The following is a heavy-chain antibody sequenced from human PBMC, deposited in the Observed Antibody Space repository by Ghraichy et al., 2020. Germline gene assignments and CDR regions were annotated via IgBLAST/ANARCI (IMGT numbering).Heavy chain of an antibody. CDR1: GFTFSSYA. Sequence: GGSLRLSCAASGFTFSSYAMSWVRQAPGKGLEWVSAISGSGGSTYYADSVKGRFTISRDNSKNTLYLQMNSLRAEDTAVYYCAKETQQLLWFGELANWFDPWGQGTLVTVSS. V-gene: IGHV3-23*01. J-gene: IGHJ5*02. CDR3: AKETQQLLWFGELANWFDP. D-gene: IGHD3-10*01. CDR2: ISGSGGST.